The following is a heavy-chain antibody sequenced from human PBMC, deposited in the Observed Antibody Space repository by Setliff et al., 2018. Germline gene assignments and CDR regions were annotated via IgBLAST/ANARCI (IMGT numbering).Heavy chain of an antibody. Sequence: GGSLRLSCEASGFTFSNYAMGWFRQAPGKGLEWVSSISYGSTYIYQSDSVRGRFTISRDDAKKSLYLQMNSLGAEDTAVYYCARSGGIGNYNWDVWGKGTTVTVSS. J-gene: IGHJ6*03. V-gene: IGHV3-21*01. CDR1: GFTFSNYA. CDR3: ARSGGIGNYNWDV. D-gene: IGHD3-16*01. CDR2: ISYGSTYI.